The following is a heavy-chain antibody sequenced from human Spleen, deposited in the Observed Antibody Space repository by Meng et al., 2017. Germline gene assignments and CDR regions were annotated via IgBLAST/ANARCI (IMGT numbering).Heavy chain of an antibody. D-gene: IGHD6-6*01. V-gene: IGHV7-4-1*02. Sequence: HGQLSQSGIDLKKPGASVKVSCKASGYTLPSYAMNWVRQAPGQGLEWMGWINTNTGNPTYAQGFTGRFVFSLDTSVSTAYLQISSLKAEDTAVYYCARDSPQQLEIDWGQGTLVTVSS. CDR3: ARDSPQQLEID. J-gene: IGHJ4*02. CDR1: GYTLPSYA. CDR2: INTNTGNP.